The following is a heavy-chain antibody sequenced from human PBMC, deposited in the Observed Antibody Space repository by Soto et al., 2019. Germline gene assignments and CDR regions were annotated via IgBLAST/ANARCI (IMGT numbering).Heavy chain of an antibody. CDR3: ARNTAVAGPYNWFDP. Sequence: ASVKVSCKSFGYTFTSYGISWVRQAPGQGLEWMGWISAYNGNTNYAQKLQGRVTMTTDTSTSTAYMELRSLRSDDTAVYYCARNTAVAGPYNWFDPWGQGTLVTVSS. V-gene: IGHV1-18*01. D-gene: IGHD6-19*01. CDR1: GYTFTSYG. CDR2: ISAYNGNT. J-gene: IGHJ5*02.